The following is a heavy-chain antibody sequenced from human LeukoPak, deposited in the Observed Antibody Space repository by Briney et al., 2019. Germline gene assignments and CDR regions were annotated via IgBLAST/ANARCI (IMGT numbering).Heavy chain of an antibody. CDR2: ISGNNDYT. V-gene: IGHV1-18*01. CDR1: GYTFSDFA. CDR3: ARGPWVAFRDLPQLDF. Sequence: ASVKVSCKAPGYTFSDFAITWVRQAPGQGLEWMGWISGNNDYTNYAQKFEGRVTMTTDTSTTTGFLELRSLRSDDTAVYYCARGPWVAFRDLPQLDFWGQGTLVTVSS. D-gene: IGHD3-3*02. J-gene: IGHJ4*02.